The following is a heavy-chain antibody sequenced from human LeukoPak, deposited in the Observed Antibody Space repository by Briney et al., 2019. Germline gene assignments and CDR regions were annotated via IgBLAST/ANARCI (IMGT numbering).Heavy chain of an antibody. Sequence: ASVKVSCKASGYTFTSYGISWVRQAPGQGLEWMGWISAYNGSTNYAQRLQGRVTMTTDTSTSTAYMELRSLRSDDTAVYYCARDLGVYGDPNYYFDYWGQGTLVTVSS. CDR2: ISAYNGST. CDR1: GYTFTSYG. V-gene: IGHV1-18*04. D-gene: IGHD4-17*01. J-gene: IGHJ4*02. CDR3: ARDLGVYGDPNYYFDY.